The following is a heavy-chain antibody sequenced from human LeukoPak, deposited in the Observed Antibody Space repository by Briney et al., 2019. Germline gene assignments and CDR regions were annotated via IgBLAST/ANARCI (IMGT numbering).Heavy chain of an antibody. D-gene: IGHD3-22*01. J-gene: IGHJ4*02. Sequence: ASVKVSCKASGYTFTGYYMHWVRQAPGQGLEWMGWINPNSGGTNYAQKFQGRVTMTRDTSISTAYMELSRLRSDDTAVYYCARENDYYDSSGYAGFGYWGQGTLVTVSS. CDR2: INPNSGGT. V-gene: IGHV1-2*02. CDR3: ARENDYYDSSGYAGFGY. CDR1: GYTFTGYY.